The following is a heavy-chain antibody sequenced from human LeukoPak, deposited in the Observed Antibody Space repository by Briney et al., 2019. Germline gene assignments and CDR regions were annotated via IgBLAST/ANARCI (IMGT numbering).Heavy chain of an antibody. CDR2: INHSGST. CDR3: ARRGRSPRGYSGYDLPRCGDYFDY. CDR1: GGSFSGYY. Sequence: PSETLSLTCAVYGGSFSGYYWSWIRQPPGKGLEWIGEINHSGSTNYNPSLKSRVTISVDTSKNQFSLKLSSVTAADTAVYYCARRGRSPRGYSGYDLPRCGDYFDYWGQGTLVTVSS. V-gene: IGHV4-34*01. J-gene: IGHJ4*02. D-gene: IGHD5-12*01.